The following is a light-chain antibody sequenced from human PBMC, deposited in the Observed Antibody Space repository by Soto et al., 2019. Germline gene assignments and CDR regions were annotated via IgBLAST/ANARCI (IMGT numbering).Light chain of an antibody. CDR1: SSNIGSNY. V-gene: IGLV1-47*01. Sequence: QLVLTQPPSASGTPGQRGTISCSGSSSNIGSNYVYWYQQLPGTAPKLLIYRNNQRPSGVPDRFSGSKSGTSASLAISGLRSEDEADYYCAAWDDSPSVLFGGGTKVTVL. J-gene: IGLJ2*01. CDR3: AAWDDSPSVL. CDR2: RNN.